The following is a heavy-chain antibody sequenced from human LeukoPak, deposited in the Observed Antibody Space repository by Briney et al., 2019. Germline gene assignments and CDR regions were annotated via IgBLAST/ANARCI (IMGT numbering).Heavy chain of an antibody. V-gene: IGHV3-23*01. J-gene: IGHJ4*02. CDR2: ISGSGGST. D-gene: IGHD3-9*01. CDR1: GFTFSSYG. CDR3: AKGTSPSNYDILTGYQNPFDY. Sequence: GGSLRLSCAASGFTFSSYGMSWVRQAPGKGLEWVSAISGSGGSTYYADSVKGRFTISRDNSKNTLYLQMNSLRAEDTAVYYCAKGTSPSNYDILTGYQNPFDYWGQGTLVTVSS.